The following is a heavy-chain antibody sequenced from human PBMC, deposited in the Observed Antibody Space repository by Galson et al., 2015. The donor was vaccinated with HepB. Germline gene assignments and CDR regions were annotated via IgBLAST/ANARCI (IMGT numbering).Heavy chain of an antibody. V-gene: IGHV3-7*03. CDR2: INPDGSEK. CDR1: EFTFSSYW. D-gene: IGHD3-10*01. CDR3: ARRISLVRGIITKPDYYYGMDV. Sequence: LRLSCAASEFTFSSYWMNWVRQAPGRGLEWVANINPDGSEKYYVASLKGRFTISRNNAKNSLYLQMDSLRAEDTAVYYCARRISLVRGIITKPDYYYGMDVWGQGTTVAVAS. J-gene: IGHJ6*02.